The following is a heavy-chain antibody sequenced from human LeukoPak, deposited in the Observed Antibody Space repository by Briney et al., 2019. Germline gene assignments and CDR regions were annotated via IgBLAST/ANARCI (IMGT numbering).Heavy chain of an antibody. CDR1: GFTFSSYA. V-gene: IGHV3-23*01. CDR2: ISGSGGST. Sequence: PGGSLRLSCAASGFTFSSYAMSWVRQAPGKGLEWVSAISGSGGSTYYADSVKGRFTISRDNSKNTLYLQMNSLRAEDTAVYYWAIWVPDDILTGYAGYWGQGTLVTVSS. J-gene: IGHJ4*02. CDR3: AIWVPDDILTGYAGY. D-gene: IGHD3-9*01.